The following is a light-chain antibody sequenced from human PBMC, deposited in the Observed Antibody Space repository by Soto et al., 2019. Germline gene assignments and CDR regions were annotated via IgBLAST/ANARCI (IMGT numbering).Light chain of an antibody. J-gene: IGLJ2*01. CDR3: SSYTTNDAI. V-gene: IGLV2-14*03. CDR1: SSDVGGYNY. Sequence: QTVLTQPASVSGSPGQSITISCTGSSSDVGGYNYVSWYQQHPGKAPKLMIYDVSNRPSGVSNRFSGSKSGNTASLTISGLQAEDEADYYCSSYTTNDAIFGGGTKVTVL. CDR2: DVS.